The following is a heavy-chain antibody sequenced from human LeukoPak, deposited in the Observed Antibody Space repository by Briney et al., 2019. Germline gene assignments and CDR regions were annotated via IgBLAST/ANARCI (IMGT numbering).Heavy chain of an antibody. CDR1: GYTFTVYY. CDR2: INPNSGGT. V-gene: IGHV1-2*02. D-gene: IGHD2-15*01. J-gene: IGHJ4*02. Sequence: AAVKVSFKASGYTFTVYYMHWVRQAPGQGREWMGWINPNSGGTNYAQKFQGRVTMTRDTSISTAYMELSRLRSDDTAVYYCAREGGLSLNDFDYWGQGTLVTVSS. CDR3: AREGGLSLNDFDY.